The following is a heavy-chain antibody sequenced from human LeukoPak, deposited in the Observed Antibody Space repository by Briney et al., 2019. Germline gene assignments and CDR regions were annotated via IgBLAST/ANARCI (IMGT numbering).Heavy chain of an antibody. Sequence: SETLSLTCAVYGGSFSGYYWSWIRQPPGKGLEWSGEINHSGSTNYNPSLKSRVTISVDMSTNQFSLRLTSVTAADTAVYFCARVHRDGYSYLYHYFDYWGQGTLVTVSA. CDR1: GGSFSGYY. CDR2: INHSGST. J-gene: IGHJ4*02. D-gene: IGHD5-24*01. V-gene: IGHV4-34*01. CDR3: ARVHRDGYSYLYHYFDY.